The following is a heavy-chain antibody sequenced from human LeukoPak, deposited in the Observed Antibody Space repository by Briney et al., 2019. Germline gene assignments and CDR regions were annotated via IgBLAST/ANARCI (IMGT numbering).Heavy chain of an antibody. Sequence: GGSLRLSCAASGFTFSSYSMSWARQAPGKGLEWVSSISSSSSYIYHADSVKGRFTISRDNAKNSLYLQMNSLRAEDTAVYYCARDMSSSSWDYGMDVWGQGTTVTVSS. J-gene: IGHJ6*02. V-gene: IGHV3-21*01. CDR2: ISSSSSYI. CDR1: GFTFSSYS. D-gene: IGHD6-13*01. CDR3: ARDMSSSSWDYGMDV.